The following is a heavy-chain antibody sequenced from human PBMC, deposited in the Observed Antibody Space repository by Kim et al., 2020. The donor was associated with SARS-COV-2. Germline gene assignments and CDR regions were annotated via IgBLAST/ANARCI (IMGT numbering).Heavy chain of an antibody. J-gene: IGHJ5*01. D-gene: IGHD3-10*01. Sequence: SETLSLTCTVSGGSISSSSYYWGWIRQPPGKGLEWIGSIYYSGSTYYNPSLKSRVTISVDTSKNQFSLKLSSVTAADTAVYYCARGRSVMVRGVTPYNW. CDR2: IYYSGST. CDR1: GGSISSSSYY. V-gene: IGHV4-39*07. CDR3: ARGRSVMVRGVTPYNW.